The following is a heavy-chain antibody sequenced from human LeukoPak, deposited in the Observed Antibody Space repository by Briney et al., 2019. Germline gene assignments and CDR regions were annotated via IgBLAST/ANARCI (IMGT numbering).Heavy chain of an antibody. D-gene: IGHD2-21*01. CDR3: ARERGVSHPFDY. CDR1: GFNFVNTW. Sequence: GGSLRLSRAASGFNFVNTWMHWVRQAPGKGLVWVARIKNDGSGVIYADSVEGRFTIFRDNARNTVYLQMNSLRAEDTAVYYCARERGVSHPFDYWGQGTLVTVSS. CDR2: IKNDGSGV. V-gene: IGHV3-74*01. J-gene: IGHJ4*02.